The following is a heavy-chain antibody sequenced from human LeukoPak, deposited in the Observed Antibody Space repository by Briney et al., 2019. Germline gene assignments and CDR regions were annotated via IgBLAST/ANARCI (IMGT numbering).Heavy chain of an antibody. Sequence: GGSLRLSCAASGFTFSSYSMNWVRQAPGKGLEWVSSISSSSSYIYYADSVKGRFTISRDNAKNSLYLQMNSLRAEDTAVYYCARDSGGRYYGSGSYYRVWGQGTLVTVSS. CDR1: GFTFSSYS. CDR3: ARDSGGRYYGSGSYYRV. V-gene: IGHV3-21*01. J-gene: IGHJ4*02. D-gene: IGHD3-10*01. CDR2: ISSSSSYI.